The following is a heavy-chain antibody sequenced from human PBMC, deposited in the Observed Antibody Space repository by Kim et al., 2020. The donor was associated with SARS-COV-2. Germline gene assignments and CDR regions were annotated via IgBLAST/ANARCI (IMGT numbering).Heavy chain of an antibody. CDR2: IYYSGST. V-gene: IGHV4-39*01. CDR1: GGSISSSSYY. J-gene: IGHJ4*02. CDR3: VNYDYYDSSGFDY. D-gene: IGHD3-22*01. Sequence: SETLSLTCTVSGGSISSSSYYWGWIRQPPGKGLEWIGSIYYSGSTYYNPSLKSRVTISVDTSKNQFSLKLSSVTAADTAVYYCVNYDYYDSSGFDYWGQGTLVTVSS.